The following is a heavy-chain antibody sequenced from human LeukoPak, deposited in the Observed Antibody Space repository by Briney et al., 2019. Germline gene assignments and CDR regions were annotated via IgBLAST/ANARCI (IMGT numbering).Heavy chain of an antibody. Sequence: SETLSLTCTVSGDSIGTYFWNWIRQSAGEGLEWTGHVYDGGRTNYNPSLKGRVTISVDTSRNLFSLRLSSVTAADTAIYYCARDFVETGVVGFDMWGQGTMVTVSS. V-gene: IGHV4-4*07. CDR1: GDSIGTYF. J-gene: IGHJ3*02. D-gene: IGHD2-8*02. CDR2: VYDGGRT. CDR3: ARDFVETGVVGFDM.